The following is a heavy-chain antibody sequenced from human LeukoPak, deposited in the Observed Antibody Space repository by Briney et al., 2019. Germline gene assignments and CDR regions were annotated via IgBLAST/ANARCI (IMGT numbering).Heavy chain of an antibody. Sequence: GASVRVSCTASGYTFTSNYIHWVRQAPGQGLEWMGMIYPRDGSTSYAQKFQGRVTITRDTSASTAYMELSSLRSEDTAVYYCATPRYSSSSGAYGMDVWGQGTTVTVSS. J-gene: IGHJ6*02. D-gene: IGHD6-6*01. CDR3: ATPRYSSSSGAYGMDV. CDR2: IYPRDGST. V-gene: IGHV1-46*01. CDR1: GYTFTSNY.